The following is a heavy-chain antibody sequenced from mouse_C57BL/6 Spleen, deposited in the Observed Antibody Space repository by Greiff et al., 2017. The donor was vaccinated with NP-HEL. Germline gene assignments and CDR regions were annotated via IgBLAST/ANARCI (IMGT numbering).Heavy chain of an antibody. CDR3: ARVGLYDYDGAMDY. D-gene: IGHD2-4*01. CDR2: IYPGDGDT. Sequence: QVQLKESGPELVKPGASVKISCKASGYAFSSSWMNWVKQRPGKGLEWIGRIYPGDGDTNYNGKFKGKATLTADKSSSTAYMQLSSLTSEDSAVYFCARVGLYDYDGAMDYWGQGTSVTVSS. V-gene: IGHV1-82*01. J-gene: IGHJ4*01. CDR1: GYAFSSSW.